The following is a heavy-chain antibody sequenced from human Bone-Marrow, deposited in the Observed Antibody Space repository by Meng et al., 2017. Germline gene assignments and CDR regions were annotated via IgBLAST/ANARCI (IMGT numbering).Heavy chain of an antibody. CDR2: IYQSGST. CDR3: ARGVVADPPGD. CDR1: GASVKTGSYY. J-gene: IGHJ1*01. Sequence: VELQWSGRGLVRSSETLSLPCTVSGASVKTGSYYWSWIRPPQGRGLELIGFIYQSGSTNNNPSLKSRVTISLDMSSNQFSLTLNSVTAADTAIYYCARGVVADPPGDWGRGTLVTVSS. D-gene: IGHD2-15*01. V-gene: IGHV4-61*01.